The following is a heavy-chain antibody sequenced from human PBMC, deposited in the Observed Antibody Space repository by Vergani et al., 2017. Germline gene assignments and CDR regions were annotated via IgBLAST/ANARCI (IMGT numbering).Heavy chain of an antibody. CDR3: ARDGYGSGSYYKSGGMDV. D-gene: IGHD3-10*01. V-gene: IGHV1-69*01. Sequence: QVQLVQSGAEVKKPGSSVKVSCKASGGTFSSYAISWVRQAPGQGLEWMGGIIPIFGTANYAQTFQGRVTITADESPSTAYMELSSLRSEDTAVYYCARDGYGSGSYYKSGGMDVWGQGTTVTVSS. CDR2: IIPIFGTA. CDR1: GGTFSSYA. J-gene: IGHJ6*02.